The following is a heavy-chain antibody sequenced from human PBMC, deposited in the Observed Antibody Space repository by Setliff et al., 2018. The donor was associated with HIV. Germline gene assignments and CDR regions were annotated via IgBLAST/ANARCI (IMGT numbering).Heavy chain of an antibody. D-gene: IGHD3-22*01. CDR1: GGSISSYY. Sequence: LSLTCTVSGGSISSYYWSWIRQPPGKGLEWIGYIYYSGSTNYNPSLKSRVTISVDTSKNQFSLKLSSVTAADTAVYYCARDYYDSSGYYSDLFDIWGQRTMVTVSS. J-gene: IGHJ3*02. CDR3: ARDYYDSSGYYSDLFDI. V-gene: IGHV4-59*01. CDR2: IYYSGST.